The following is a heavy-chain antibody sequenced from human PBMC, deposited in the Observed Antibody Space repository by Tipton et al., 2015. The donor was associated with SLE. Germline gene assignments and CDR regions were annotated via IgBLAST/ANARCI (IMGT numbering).Heavy chain of an antibody. CDR2: IYFAGAT. CDR3: ARGGVGGYDYFDH. J-gene: IGHJ4*02. Sequence: TLSLTCTVSGDFLSNGRYYWTWIRQHPQRGLEWLGYIYFAGATHYNPSLKGRITISVDLSQNQFSLTLTSVTAADTAVYYCARGGVGGYDYFDHWGQGTLVTVSS. CDR1: GDFLSNGRYY. V-gene: IGHV4-31*03. D-gene: IGHD5-12*01.